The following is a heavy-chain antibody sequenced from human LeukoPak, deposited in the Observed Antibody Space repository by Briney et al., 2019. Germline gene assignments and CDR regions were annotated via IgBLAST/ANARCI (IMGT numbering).Heavy chain of an antibody. CDR1: GGSFSGYY. Sequence: SETLSLTCAVYGGSFSGYYWSWIRQPPGKGLEWIGEINHSGSTNYNPSLKSRVTISVDTSKNQFSLKLSSVTAADTAVYYCARWRGYSYGLDYWGQGTLVTVSS. J-gene: IGHJ4*02. V-gene: IGHV4-34*01. CDR3: ARWRGYSYGLDY. D-gene: IGHD5-18*01. CDR2: INHSGST.